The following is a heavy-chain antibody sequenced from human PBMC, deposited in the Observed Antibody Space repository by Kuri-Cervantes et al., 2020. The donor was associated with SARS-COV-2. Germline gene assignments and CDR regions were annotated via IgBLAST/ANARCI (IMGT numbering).Heavy chain of an antibody. CDR2: IYYSGST. D-gene: IGHD3-16*01. Sequence: SETLSLTCTVSGGSISSYYWSWIRQPPGKRLEWIGYIYYSGSTNYDPSLKSRVTISVDTSKNQFSLKLSSVTAADAAVYYCARVRGEPDAFDIWGQGTMVTVSS. J-gene: IGHJ3*02. CDR3: ARVRGEPDAFDI. CDR1: GGSISSYY. V-gene: IGHV4-59*01.